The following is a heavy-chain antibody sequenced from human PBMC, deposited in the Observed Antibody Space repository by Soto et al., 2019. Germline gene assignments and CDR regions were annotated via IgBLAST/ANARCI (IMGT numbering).Heavy chain of an antibody. J-gene: IGHJ5*02. Sequence: SETLSLTCAVYGGSFSGYYWSWIRQPPGKGLEWIGEINHSGSTNYNPSLKSRVTISVDTSKNQFSLKLSSVTAADTAVYYCARVEGNGWFDPWGQGTLVTVSS. CDR3: ARVEGNGWFDP. CDR1: GGSFSGYY. V-gene: IGHV4-34*01. CDR2: INHSGST.